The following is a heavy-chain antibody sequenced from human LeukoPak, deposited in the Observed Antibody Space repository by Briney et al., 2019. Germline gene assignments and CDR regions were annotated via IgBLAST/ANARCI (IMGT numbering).Heavy chain of an antibody. J-gene: IGHJ4*02. CDR2: ISGNGDNT. CDR3: AKGHSSSWYPLEDY. V-gene: IGHV3-43*02. Sequence: GGSLRLSCAGSGFTFCAYAMHWVRQAPGKGLEWVSLISGNGDNTYYADSVKGRFTISRDNSKNSLYLQMNSLRTEDTALYYCAKGHSSSWYPLEDYWGQGTLVTVSS. CDR1: GFTFCAYA. D-gene: IGHD6-13*01.